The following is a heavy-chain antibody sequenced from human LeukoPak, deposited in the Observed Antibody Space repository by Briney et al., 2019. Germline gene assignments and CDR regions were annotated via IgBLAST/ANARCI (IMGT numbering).Heavy chain of an antibody. Sequence: GGSLRLSCAASGFTFSSYEMNWVRQAPGKGLEWVSYISFSGSTIYYADSVKGRSTISRDNAKNSLYVQMNSLRAEDTAVYYCARGGYYDSSGYYYVGYFHHWGQGTLVTVSS. CDR1: GFTFSSYE. D-gene: IGHD3-22*01. J-gene: IGHJ1*01. V-gene: IGHV3-48*03. CDR2: ISFSGSTI. CDR3: ARGGYYDSSGYYYVGYFHH.